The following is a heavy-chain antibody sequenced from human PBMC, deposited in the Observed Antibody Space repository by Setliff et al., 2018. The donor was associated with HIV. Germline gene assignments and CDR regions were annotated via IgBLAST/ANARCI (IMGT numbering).Heavy chain of an antibody. V-gene: IGHV3-30*02. CDR2: IRYDGNDK. J-gene: IGHJ6*02. CDR1: AFIFTTYG. Sequence: GGSLRLSCEASAFIFTTYGMHWVRQAPGKGLEWIAFIRYDGNDKYYADSVKGRFTISRDNSKNSMDLQMNSLRAEDTAIYYCARKLRPGHGVDVWGQGTTVTV. CDR3: ARKLRPGHGVDV. D-gene: IGHD3-10*01.